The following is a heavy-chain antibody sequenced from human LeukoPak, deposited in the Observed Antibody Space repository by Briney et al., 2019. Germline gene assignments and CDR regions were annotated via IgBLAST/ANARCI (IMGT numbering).Heavy chain of an antibody. J-gene: IGHJ4*02. D-gene: IGHD3-22*01. CDR3: ATEFYDNSGYSFDY. Sequence: GASVKVSCKASGYSFAGYYIHWVRQAPGPGLEWMGWINPNNGGTNYAQKFQGRVTMTRDTSISTAYMELSRLRSDDTAVYYCATEFYDNSGYSFDYWGQGALVTVSS. V-gene: IGHV1-2*02. CDR2: INPNNGGT. CDR1: GYSFAGYY.